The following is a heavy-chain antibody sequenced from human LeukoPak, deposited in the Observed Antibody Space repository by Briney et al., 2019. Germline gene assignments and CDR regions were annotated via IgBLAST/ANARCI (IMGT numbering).Heavy chain of an antibody. CDR2: ISWNSGSI. CDR3: AKDNRRHYTSGPNPDTLH. CDR1: GFTFDDYA. Sequence: GGSLRLSCAASGFTFDDYAMHWVRQAPGKGLEWVSGISWNSGSIGYADSVKGRFTISRDNAKNSLYLQMNSLRVEDTAFYYCAKDNRRHYTSGPNPDTLHWGQGALVTVSS. J-gene: IGHJ4*02. V-gene: IGHV3-9*01. D-gene: IGHD6-19*01.